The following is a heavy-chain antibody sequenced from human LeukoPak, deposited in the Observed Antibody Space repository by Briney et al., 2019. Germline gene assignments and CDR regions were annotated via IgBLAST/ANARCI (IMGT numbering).Heavy chain of an antibody. D-gene: IGHD3-10*01. J-gene: IGHJ4*02. Sequence: GGSLRLSCAASGFTFSTYAMTWVRQAPGKGLEWVSSISGSGGYTYYADSVKGRFTISRDNSKNTLYLQMNSLRAEDTAVYYCAKGAFERFGEPSDYWGQGTLVTVSS. V-gene: IGHV3-23*01. CDR2: ISGSGGYT. CDR1: GFTFSTYA. CDR3: AKGAFERFGEPSDY.